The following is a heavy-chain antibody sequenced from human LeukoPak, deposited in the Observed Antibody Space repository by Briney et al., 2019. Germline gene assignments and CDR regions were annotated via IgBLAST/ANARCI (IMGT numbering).Heavy chain of an antibody. V-gene: IGHV3-23*01. D-gene: IGHD2-2*01. CDR3: AKDPRDYCSSTSCYPTY. Sequence: GRSLRLSCAASGFTFSSYAMSWVRQAPGKGLEWVSAISGSGGSTYYADSVKGRFTISRDNSKNTLHLHMNRLRAEDTAVYYCAKDPRDYCSSTSCYPTYWGQGTLVTVSS. CDR1: GFTFSSYA. CDR2: ISGSGGST. J-gene: IGHJ4*02.